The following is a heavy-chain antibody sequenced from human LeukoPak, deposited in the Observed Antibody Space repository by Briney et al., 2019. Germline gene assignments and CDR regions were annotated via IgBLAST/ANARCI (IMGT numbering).Heavy chain of an antibody. J-gene: IGHJ4*02. CDR2: INPHSGVT. CDR3: VREGNELLSKNFDY. Sequence: ASVKVSCKASGFTFTGYYIHWVRQAPGQGLEWMGYINPHSGVTNSPQEFQGRVTMTTDTSISAVYMELSSLISDDTAIYYCVREGNELLSKNFDYWGQGTLVTVSS. V-gene: IGHV1-2*02. CDR1: GFTFTGYY. D-gene: IGHD2-21*02.